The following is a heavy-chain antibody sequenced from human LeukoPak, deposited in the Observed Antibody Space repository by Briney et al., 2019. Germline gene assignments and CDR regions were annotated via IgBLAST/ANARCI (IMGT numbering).Heavy chain of an antibody. CDR3: ARWGYGDPIDY. CDR2: ISTYNGNT. Sequence: ASVKVSCKASGYTFTSYGISWVQQAPGQGLEWMGWISTYNGNTNYAQKVQGRVTMTTDTSTSTAYMELRSLRSDDTAVYYCARWGYGDPIDYWGQGTLVTVSS. V-gene: IGHV1-18*01. D-gene: IGHD4-17*01. CDR1: GYTFTSYG. J-gene: IGHJ4*02.